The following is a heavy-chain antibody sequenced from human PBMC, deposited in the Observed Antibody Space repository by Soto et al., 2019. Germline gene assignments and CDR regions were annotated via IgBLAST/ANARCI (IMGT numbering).Heavy chain of an antibody. D-gene: IGHD3-16*02. Sequence: SVKVSCKASGFTFTSSAMQWVRQARGQRLEWIGWIVVGSGNTNYAQRFQERVTITRDMSTSTAYMELSSLRSEDTAVYYCAASNRIGGSYRFPDRNWFDPWGQGTLVPVSS. J-gene: IGHJ5*02. CDR3: AASNRIGGSYRFPDRNWFDP. CDR2: IVVGSGNT. V-gene: IGHV1-58*02. CDR1: GFTFTSSA.